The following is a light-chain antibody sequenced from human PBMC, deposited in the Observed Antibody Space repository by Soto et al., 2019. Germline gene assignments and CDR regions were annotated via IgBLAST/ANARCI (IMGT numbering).Light chain of an antibody. CDR3: QQRGSWPPT. J-gene: IGKJ5*01. V-gene: IGKV3-11*01. CDR2: DTS. CDR1: QSVSGF. Sequence: VVLTQSAATLSLSPGDSASLSCSADQSVSGFLGWYQQKLGRAPRLLIHDTSNRATGVPARFSGSGSGTDFTLTISSLEPEDFGVYYCQQRGSWPPTFGQGTRLEIK.